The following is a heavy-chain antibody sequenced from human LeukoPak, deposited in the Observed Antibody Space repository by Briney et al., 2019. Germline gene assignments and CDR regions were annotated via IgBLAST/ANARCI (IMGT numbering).Heavy chain of an antibody. CDR1: GFTFDGYG. J-gene: IGHJ6*03. CDR2: INGNGGLT. V-gene: IGHV3-20*04. Sequence: GGSLRLSCAASGFTFDGYGMSWVRQPPGKGLEWVAGINGNGGLTGHADSVKGRFTISRDNAKNSLYLQMNSLRAEDTALYYCARGPEYMDVWGQGTTVTVSS. D-gene: IGHD1-14*01. CDR3: ARGPEYMDV.